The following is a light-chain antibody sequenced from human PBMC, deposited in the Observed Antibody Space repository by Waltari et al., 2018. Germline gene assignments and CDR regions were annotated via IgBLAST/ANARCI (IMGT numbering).Light chain of an antibody. Sequence: SDELTQPPSLSVYPGQTARITCSGDALSDQYAHWYQPKAGQAPVLKIYKDTERPSGIPERFSGSSSGTTVTLTITGVRAEDEADYYCQSTDTSGVLFGGGTRLTVL. CDR2: KDT. V-gene: IGLV3-25*03. J-gene: IGLJ2*01. CDR1: ALSDQY. CDR3: QSTDTSGVL.